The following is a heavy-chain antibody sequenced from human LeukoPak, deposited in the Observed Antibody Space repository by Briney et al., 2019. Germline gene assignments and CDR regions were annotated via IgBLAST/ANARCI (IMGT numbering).Heavy chain of an antibody. CDR3: AKDSEATITPLSAFDI. V-gene: IGHV3-23*01. CDR1: GFSFRNYA. J-gene: IGHJ3*02. D-gene: IGHD4-23*01. CDR2: ISGSGGST. Sequence: GGSLRLSCAASGFSFRNYAISWVRQAPGKGLEWVSSISGSGGSTYSADSVKGRFTISRENSNNTLYLQMNSLRADGTAMYYCAKDSEATITPLSAFDIWGQGTMVTVSS.